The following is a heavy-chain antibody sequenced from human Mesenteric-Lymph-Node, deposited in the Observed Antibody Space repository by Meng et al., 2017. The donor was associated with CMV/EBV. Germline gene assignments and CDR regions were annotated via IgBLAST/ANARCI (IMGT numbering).Heavy chain of an antibody. J-gene: IGHJ4*02. CDR1: GFTFRSHA. D-gene: IGHD2-8*01. CDR3: ARGGGAYYYSAF. V-gene: IGHV3-21*01. Sequence: GESLKISCAASGFTFRSHAMNWVRQAPGKGLEWVSSISTSSTYIYYADSVKGRFTISRDNDQNSLSLQMNSLRVEDTAVYYCARGGGAYYYSAFWGQGTLVTVSS. CDR2: ISTSSTYI.